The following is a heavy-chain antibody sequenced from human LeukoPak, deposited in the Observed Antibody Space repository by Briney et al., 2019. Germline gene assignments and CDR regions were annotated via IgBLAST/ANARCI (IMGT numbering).Heavy chain of an antibody. CDR1: GYTFTSYG. V-gene: IGHV1-18*01. D-gene: IGHD3-10*01. CDR3: ARDLSAMVRGVINCFDP. J-gene: IGHJ5*02. Sequence: GASVKVSCKASGYTFTSYGISWVRQAPGQGLEWMGWISAYNGNTNYAQKLQGRVTMTTDTSTSTAYMELRSLRSDDTAVYSCARDLSAMVRGVINCFDPWGQGTLVTVSS. CDR2: ISAYNGNT.